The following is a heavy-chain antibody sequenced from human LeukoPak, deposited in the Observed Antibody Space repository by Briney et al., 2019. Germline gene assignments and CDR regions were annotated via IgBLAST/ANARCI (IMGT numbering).Heavy chain of an antibody. CDR1: GGTFSSYA. V-gene: IGHV1-69*05. J-gene: IGHJ6*03. D-gene: IGHD6-19*01. CDR3: ASYSSGWAGRDYYYYYMDV. CDR2: IIAIFGTA. Sequence: KVSCKASGGTFSSYAISWVRQAPGQGLEWMGGIIAIFGTANYAQKFQGRVTITTDESTSTAYMELSRLRSEDTAVYYCASYSSGWAGRDYYYYYMDVWGKGTTVTVSS.